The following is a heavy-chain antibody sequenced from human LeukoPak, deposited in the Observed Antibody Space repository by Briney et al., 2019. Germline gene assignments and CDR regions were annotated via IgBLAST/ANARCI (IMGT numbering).Heavy chain of an antibody. J-gene: IGHJ4*02. CDR1: GGTFSSYA. Sequence: ASAKVSCKASGGTFSSYAISWVRQAPGQGLEWMGGIIPIFGTANYAQKFQGRVTITADKSTSTAYMELSSLRSEDTAVYYCASRPNVAAAGSNFDYWGQGTLVTVSS. CDR2: IIPIFGTA. V-gene: IGHV1-69*06. CDR3: ASRPNVAAAGSNFDY. D-gene: IGHD6-13*01.